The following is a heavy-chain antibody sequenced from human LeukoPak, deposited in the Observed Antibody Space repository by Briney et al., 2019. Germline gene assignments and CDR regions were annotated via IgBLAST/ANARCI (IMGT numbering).Heavy chain of an antibody. CDR1: GFTFDDYA. CDR3: AKGITIFGVVDNGPGH. CDR2: ISWDGGST. D-gene: IGHD3-3*01. Sequence: GGSLRLSCAASGFTFDDYAMHWVRQAPGKGLEWVSLISWDGGSTYYADSVKGRFTISRDNSKNSLYLQMNSLRAEDTALYYCAKGITIFGVVDNGPGHWGQGTLVTVSS. J-gene: IGHJ4*02. V-gene: IGHV3-43D*03.